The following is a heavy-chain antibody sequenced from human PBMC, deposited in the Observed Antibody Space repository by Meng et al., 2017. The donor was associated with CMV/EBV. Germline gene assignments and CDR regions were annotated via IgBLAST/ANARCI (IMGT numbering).Heavy chain of an antibody. CDR3: ARGLASLGYCSSTSCYLYYFDY. D-gene: IGHD2-2*01. V-gene: IGHV3-20*03. J-gene: IGHJ4*02. CDR2: INWNGGST. Sequence: WVRQAPGKGLEWVSGINWNGGSTGYADSVKGRFTISRDNAKNSLYLQMNSLRAEDTALYYCARGLASLGYCSSTSCYLYYFDYWGQGTLVTVSS.